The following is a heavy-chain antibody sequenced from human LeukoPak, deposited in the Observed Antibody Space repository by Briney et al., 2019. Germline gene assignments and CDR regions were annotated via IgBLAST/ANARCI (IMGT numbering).Heavy chain of an antibody. CDR1: GGSFSGYY. CDR2: INHSGST. D-gene: IGHD5-18*01. V-gene: IGHV4-34*01. Sequence: KPSETLSLTCAVYGGSFSGYYWSWIRQPPGKRLEWIGEINHSGSTNYNPSLKSRVTISVDTSKNQFSLKLSSVTAADTAVYYCARGSGDSGYSYGFGSYWFDPWGQGTLVTVSS. J-gene: IGHJ5*02. CDR3: ARGSGDSGYSYGFGSYWFDP.